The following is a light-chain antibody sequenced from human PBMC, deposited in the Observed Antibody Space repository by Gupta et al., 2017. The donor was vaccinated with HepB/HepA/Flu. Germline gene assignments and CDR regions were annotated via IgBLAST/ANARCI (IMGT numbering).Light chain of an antibody. CDR2: AAS. Sequence: DIQFTQYPSSLLVSVGDRVTIPYRASQGISNYLAWYQQKPGKVPKLLIYAASTLQSGVPSRFSGSGSGTDFTLTISSLQPEDVATCYCQKYNSAPLTFGGGTKVEIK. CDR1: QGISNY. J-gene: IGKJ4*01. V-gene: IGKV1-27*01. CDR3: QKYNSAPLT.